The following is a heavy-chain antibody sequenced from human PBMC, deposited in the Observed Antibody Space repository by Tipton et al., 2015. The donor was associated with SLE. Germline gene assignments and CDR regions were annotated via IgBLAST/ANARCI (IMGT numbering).Heavy chain of an antibody. D-gene: IGHD2-15*01. CDR1: GGSINSYY. V-gene: IGHV4-59*01. CDR2: AFYSGST. CDR3: ARATCSVGVCYFDY. J-gene: IGHJ4*02. Sequence: GLVKPSETLSLTCTVSGGSINSYYWSWIRQPPGMGLEWIGFAFYSGSTNYNPSLKSRVAMSVDTSKQFSLNLGSVTAADTALYFCARATCSVGVCYFDYWGQGALVTVSS.